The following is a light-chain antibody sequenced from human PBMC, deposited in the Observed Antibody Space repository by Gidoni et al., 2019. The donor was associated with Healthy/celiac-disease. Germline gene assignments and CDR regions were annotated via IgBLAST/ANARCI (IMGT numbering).Light chain of an antibody. J-gene: IGLJ3*02. CDR3: SSYTSSSTWV. V-gene: IGLV2-14*01. CDR2: DVS. CDR1: SSDVGGYNY. Sequence: QSALTQPAAVSGSPGHSLTISCTGTSSDVGGYNYGAWYQQHPGKAPKLMIYDVSNRPSGFSNRFSGSKSGNTAALTISGLQADDEADYYCSSYTSSSTWVFGGGTKLTVL.